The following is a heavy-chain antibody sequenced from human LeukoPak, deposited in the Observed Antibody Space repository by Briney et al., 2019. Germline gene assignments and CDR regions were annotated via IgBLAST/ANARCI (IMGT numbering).Heavy chain of an antibody. CDR3: ARVGYSGYDYHTYYFDY. Sequence: SETPPLTCTVSGGSISSGDYYWSWIRQPPGKGLEWIGYIYYSGSTYYNPSLKSRVTISVDTSKNQFSLKLSSVTAADTAVYYCARVGYSGYDYHTYYFDYWGQGTLVTVSS. V-gene: IGHV4-30-4*01. D-gene: IGHD5-12*01. CDR1: GGSISSGDYY. CDR2: IYYSGST. J-gene: IGHJ4*02.